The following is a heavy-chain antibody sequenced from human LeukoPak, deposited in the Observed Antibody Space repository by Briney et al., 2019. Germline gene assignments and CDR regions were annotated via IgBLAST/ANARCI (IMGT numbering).Heavy chain of an antibody. D-gene: IGHD3-10*01. CDR1: GFSFSSHT. CDR3: GRDRPFSGDDY. CDR2: IGSDGTTM. J-gene: IGHJ4*02. Sequence: GGSLRLSCAASGFSFSSHTMDWVRQAPGKGLEWVSSIGSDGTTMFYADSVKGRFTISRDNAKNSLSLQMNSLRAEDTAVYYCGRDRPFSGDDYWGQGNLVTVSS. V-gene: IGHV3-48*01.